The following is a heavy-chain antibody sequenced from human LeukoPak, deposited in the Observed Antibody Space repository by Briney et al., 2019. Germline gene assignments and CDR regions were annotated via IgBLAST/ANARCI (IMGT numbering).Heavy chain of an antibody. CDR3: AGADKWNVVLDY. CDR2: IYYSGSP. V-gene: IGHV4-59*13. D-gene: IGHD1-20*01. Sequence: SETLSLACTISGGSISSYYWSWIRQPPGKGLEWIGYIYYSGSPNYNPSLKSRVTISVDTSKNQFSLKLTSVTAADTAVYYCAGADKWNVVLDYWGQGTLVTVSS. CDR1: GGSISSYY. J-gene: IGHJ4*02.